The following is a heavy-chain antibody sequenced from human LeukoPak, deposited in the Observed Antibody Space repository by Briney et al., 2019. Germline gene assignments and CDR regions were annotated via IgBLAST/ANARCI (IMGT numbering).Heavy chain of an antibody. J-gene: IGHJ4*02. CDR2: INPNSGGT. CDR3: ARVGYYESSGYYEY. D-gene: IGHD3-22*01. V-gene: IGHV1-2*06. Sequence: ASVKVSCKASGYTLTDYYMHWVRQAPGQGLEWMGRINPNSGGTNYAQKFRGRVTMTRDTSISTVYMELSRLRSDDTAVYYCARVGYYESSGYYEYWGQGTLVTV. CDR1: GYTLTDYY.